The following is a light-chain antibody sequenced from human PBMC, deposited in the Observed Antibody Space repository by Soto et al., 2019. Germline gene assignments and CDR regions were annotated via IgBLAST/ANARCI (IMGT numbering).Light chain of an antibody. J-gene: IGKJ1*01. V-gene: IGKV3-20*01. CDR1: QSVSSSD. Sequence: EVVLTQSPGTLSLSPGERATLSCRASQSVSSSDLAWYQQKPGQAPRLLISGASNRATGTPDRFSGSGSGTDFTLTTSSLEAEDFAIFYCHQYGISPPTFGQGTKVEI. CDR2: GAS. CDR3: HQYGISPPT.